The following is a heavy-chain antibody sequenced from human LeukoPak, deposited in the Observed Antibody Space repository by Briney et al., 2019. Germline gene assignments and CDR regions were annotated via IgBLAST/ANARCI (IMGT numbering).Heavy chain of an antibody. Sequence: GGSLRLSCTASGFAFNAYALSWVRQAPGKGLQWVSTISASGGTTNYADSVKGRFTFSRDDSKNTVYLQMDSLRVEDTAIYYCAKEGGRGLAAAGGFESWGQGTLVTVSS. D-gene: IGHD6-13*01. CDR1: GFAFNAYA. CDR2: ISASGGTT. J-gene: IGHJ4*02. V-gene: IGHV3-23*01. CDR3: AKEGGRGLAAAGGFES.